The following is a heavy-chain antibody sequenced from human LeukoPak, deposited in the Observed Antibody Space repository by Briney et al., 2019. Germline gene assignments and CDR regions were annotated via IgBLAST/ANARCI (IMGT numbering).Heavy chain of an antibody. V-gene: IGHV3-21*01. D-gene: IGHD7-27*01. CDR1: GVTFSSYG. CDR3: ARAPTGDRWYFDL. Sequence: GGSLRLSCAASGVTFSSYGMNWVRQAPGKGQDWDSSISSISYIYYADSVKGRFTISRDNAENSLYLQMNSLRAEDTAVYYCARAPTGDRWYFDLWGRGTLVTVSS. CDR2: ISSISYI. J-gene: IGHJ2*01.